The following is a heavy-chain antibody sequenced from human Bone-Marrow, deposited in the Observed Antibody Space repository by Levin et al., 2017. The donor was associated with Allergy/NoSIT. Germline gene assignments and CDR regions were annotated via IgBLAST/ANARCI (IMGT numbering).Heavy chain of an antibody. CDR3: ARKAVAGTQYYDYGMDV. Sequence: GGSLRLSCAASGFTFSSYWMSWVRQAPGKGLEWVANIKQDGSEKYYVDSVKGRFTISRDNAKNSLYLQMNSLRAEDTAVYYCARKAVAGTQYYDYGMDVWGQGTTVTVSS. J-gene: IGHJ6*02. D-gene: IGHD6-19*01. CDR2: IKQDGSEK. CDR1: GFTFSSYW. V-gene: IGHV3-7*01.